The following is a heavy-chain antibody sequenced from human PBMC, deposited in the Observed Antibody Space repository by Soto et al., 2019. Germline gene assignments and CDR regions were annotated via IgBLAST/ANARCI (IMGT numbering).Heavy chain of an antibody. CDR1: GSTFSDYH. Sequence: QVQLVESGGALVKPGGSLRLSCAASGSTFSDYHMSWVRQAPGKGLEWLSYISSSSSYTNYADSVRGRFTISRDNAKKSLYLQMNSLRAEDTAVYYCASAPTYSSRSGWLGAFDIWGQGTMVTVSS. J-gene: IGHJ3*02. D-gene: IGHD6-19*01. V-gene: IGHV3-11*05. CDR2: ISSSSSYT. CDR3: ASAPTYSSRSGWLGAFDI.